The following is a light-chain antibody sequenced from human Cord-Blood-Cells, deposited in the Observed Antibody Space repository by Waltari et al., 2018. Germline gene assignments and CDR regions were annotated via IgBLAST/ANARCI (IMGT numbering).Light chain of an antibody. CDR1: GSNTGNNY. V-gene: IGLV1-51*02. J-gene: IGLJ1*01. CDR3: GTWDSSLSVYV. Sequence: QSVLPPPPSVSAAPGPKVTPTCPVSGSNTGNNYLTRYHQLPGTAPKLLIYENNKRPSGIPDRFSGSKSGTSATLGITGLQTGDEADYYCGTWDSSLSVYVFGTGTKVTVL. CDR2: ENN.